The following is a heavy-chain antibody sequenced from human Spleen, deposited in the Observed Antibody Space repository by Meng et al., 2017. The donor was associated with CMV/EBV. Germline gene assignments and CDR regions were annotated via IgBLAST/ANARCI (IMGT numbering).Heavy chain of an antibody. J-gene: IGHJ3*02. CDR2: INHKSGGT. Sequence: ASVKVSCKTSGYTLSDHYIHWVRQAPGQAFESMGWINHKSGGTGYVQKFQGRVSMTRDTTINTVYMELSRLTSDDTAVYYCARAYYDFWSGYDAFAIWGQGTMVTVSS. CDR1: GYTLSDHY. V-gene: IGHV1-2*02. CDR3: ARAYYDFWSGYDAFAI. D-gene: IGHD3-3*01.